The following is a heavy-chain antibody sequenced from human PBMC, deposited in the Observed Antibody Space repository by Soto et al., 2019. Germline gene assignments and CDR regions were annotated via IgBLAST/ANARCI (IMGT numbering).Heavy chain of an antibody. CDR1: GFTFSSYA. Sequence: EVQLLESGGGLVQPGGSLRLSCAASGFTFSSYAMSWVRQAPGKGLEWVSAISGSGGSTYYADSVKGRFTISRDNSKNTLYLQMNSLRAEDTAVYYCAKRDLGKGIGVADEDYCDYWGQGTLVTVSS. J-gene: IGHJ4*02. D-gene: IGHD3-3*01. V-gene: IGHV3-23*01. CDR2: ISGSGGST. CDR3: AKRDLGKGIGVADEDYCDY.